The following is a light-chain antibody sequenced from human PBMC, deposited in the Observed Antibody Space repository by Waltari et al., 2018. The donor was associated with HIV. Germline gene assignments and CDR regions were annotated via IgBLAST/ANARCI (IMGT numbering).Light chain of an antibody. CDR3: QHRRNWQVS. CDR2: EST. Sequence: EIVLAQSPATLSLSLGRSVILSCRASDDISGQLAWYRQKPGQPPQLLIYESTNRASDIPARFRGSGSGRDFTLIIDNLAPEDFAVYFCQHRRNWQVSFGQGTAV. CDR1: DDISGQ. J-gene: IGKJ1*01. V-gene: IGKV3-11*02.